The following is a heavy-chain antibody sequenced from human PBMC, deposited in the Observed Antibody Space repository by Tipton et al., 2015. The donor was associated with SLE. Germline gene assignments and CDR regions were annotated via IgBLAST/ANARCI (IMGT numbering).Heavy chain of an antibody. V-gene: IGHV4-34*01. J-gene: IGHJ4*02. CDR1: GGSISSYY. CDR3: AGLHVGESTLDY. CDR2: INHSGST. D-gene: IGHD3-16*01. Sequence: TLSLTCTVSGGSISSYYWSWIRQPPGKGLEWIGEINHSGSTNYNPSLKSRVTISVDTSKNQFSLKLSSVTAADTAVYYCAGLHVGESTLDYWGQGTLVTVSS.